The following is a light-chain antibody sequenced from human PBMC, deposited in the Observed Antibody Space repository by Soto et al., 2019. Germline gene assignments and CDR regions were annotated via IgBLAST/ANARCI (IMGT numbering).Light chain of an antibody. Sequence: IPITPSPSHLSSSVGDRVTITFPARQSISSYLNWYQQKPGKAPKLLIYDASTLQTGVPSRFSGSGSGTDFTLTISYLQSEDFGTYYCQQFYNYPRTFGQGTKVDIK. V-gene: IGKV1-39*01. CDR3: QQFYNYPRT. J-gene: IGKJ1*01. CDR1: QSISSY. CDR2: DAS.